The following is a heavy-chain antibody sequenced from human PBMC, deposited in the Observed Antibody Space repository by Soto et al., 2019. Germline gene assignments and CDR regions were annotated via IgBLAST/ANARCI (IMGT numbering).Heavy chain of an antibody. Sequence: PGGSLRLSCAASGFTFNDFAMHWVRQAPGKGLEWVAFISYDGTYKYYADPVRGRFTVYRDNSKSTLFLQMNSLKFEDTAVYVCANEVDVAFSSLQYGMDVWGQGTMVTVSS. D-gene: IGHD5-12*01. CDR2: ISYDGTYK. CDR3: ANEVDVAFSSLQYGMDV. CDR1: GFTFNDFA. J-gene: IGHJ6*02. V-gene: IGHV3-30*14.